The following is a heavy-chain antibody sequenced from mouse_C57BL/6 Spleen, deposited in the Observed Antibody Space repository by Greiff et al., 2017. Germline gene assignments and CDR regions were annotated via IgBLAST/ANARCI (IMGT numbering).Heavy chain of an antibody. CDR1: GYTFTSYW. Sequence: QVQLQQPGAELVMPGASVKLSCKASGYTFTSYWMHWVKQRPGQGLEWIGEIEPSDSYTNYNQKFKGKSTLTVDKSSSTAYMQLSSLTSEDSAVYYCARLLRSYAMDYWGQGTSVTVSS. V-gene: IGHV1-69*01. CDR3: ARLLRSYAMDY. J-gene: IGHJ4*01. CDR2: IEPSDSYT. D-gene: IGHD1-1*01.